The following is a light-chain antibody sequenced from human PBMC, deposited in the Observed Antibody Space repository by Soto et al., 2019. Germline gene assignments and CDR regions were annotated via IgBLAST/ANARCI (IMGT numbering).Light chain of an antibody. CDR3: QKYNGAPWA. J-gene: IGKJ1*01. Sequence: DIQMTQSPSSLSASVGDRVTITCRASQGISNFLVWYQQKPGKVPKLLMYAASTLQPGVPSRFSGSGSGTDFTLTIRSLQPEDVATYYCQKYNGAPWAFGQGTKVEIK. V-gene: IGKV1-27*01. CDR1: QGISNF. CDR2: AAS.